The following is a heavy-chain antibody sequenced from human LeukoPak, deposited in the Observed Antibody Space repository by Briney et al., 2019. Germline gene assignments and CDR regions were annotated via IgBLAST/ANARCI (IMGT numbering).Heavy chain of an antibody. CDR3: ARRAGAYSHPYDY. D-gene: IGHD4/OR15-4a*01. CDR2: ISGSGGST. CDR1: GFTFSSYG. Sequence: PGGSLRLSCAASGFTFSSYGMSWVRQAPGKGLEWVSAISGSGGSTYYADSVKGRFTISRDNSKNTLHLQMNSLRAEDTAVYYCARRAGAYSHPYDYWGQGTLVTVSS. V-gene: IGHV3-23*01. J-gene: IGHJ4*02.